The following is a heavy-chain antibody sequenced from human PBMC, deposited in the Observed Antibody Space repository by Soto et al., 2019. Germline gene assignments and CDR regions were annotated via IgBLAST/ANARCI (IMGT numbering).Heavy chain of an antibody. CDR2: IYSGGST. V-gene: IGHV3-53*01. CDR1: WLNVSSNY. J-gene: IGHJ5*02. CDR3: ARESQSGQLVRWFDP. Sequence: GGSMRLSCAASWLNVSSNYMSWVRQAPGKGLEWVSVIYSGGSTYYADSVKGRFTISRDNSKNMLYLQMNSLRPEDTAVYYCARESQSGQLVRWFDPWGQGTLVTVSS. D-gene: IGHD6-6*01.